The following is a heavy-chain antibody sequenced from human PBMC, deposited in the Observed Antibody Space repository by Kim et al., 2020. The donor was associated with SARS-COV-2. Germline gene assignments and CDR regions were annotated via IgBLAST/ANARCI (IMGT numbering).Heavy chain of an antibody. CDR2: INPNSGGT. V-gene: IGHV1-2*02. CDR1: GYTFTGYY. J-gene: IGHJ3*02. CDR3: ARDVRGYCSSTSCDAFDI. Sequence: ASVKVSCKASGYTFTGYYMHWVRQAPGQGLEWMGWINPNSGGTNYAQKFQGRVTMTRDTSISTAYMELSRLRSDDTAVYYCARDVRGYCSSTSCDAFDIWGQGTMVTVSS. D-gene: IGHD2-2*01.